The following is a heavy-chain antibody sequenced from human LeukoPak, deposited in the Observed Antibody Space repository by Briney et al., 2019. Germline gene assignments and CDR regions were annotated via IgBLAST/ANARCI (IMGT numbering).Heavy chain of an antibody. Sequence: TGGSLRLSCAASGFTFSDYYMSWIRQAPGKGLEWVSYISSSGSTIYYADSVKGRFTISRDNAKNSLYLQMNSLRAEDTAVYYCAGNTVTTSGYWFDPWGQGTLVTVSS. CDR1: GFTFSDYY. V-gene: IGHV3-11*01. CDR3: AGNTVTTSGYWFDP. D-gene: IGHD4-17*01. CDR2: ISSSGSTI. J-gene: IGHJ5*02.